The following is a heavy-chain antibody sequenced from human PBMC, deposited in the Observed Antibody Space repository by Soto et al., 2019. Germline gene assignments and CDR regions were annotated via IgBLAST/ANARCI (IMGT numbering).Heavy chain of an antibody. J-gene: IGHJ5*02. CDR1: GYTFTTYG. D-gene: IGHD3-10*01. V-gene: IGHV1-18*01. CDR3: ARDLAWGSGRDVVSEDWLDP. Sequence: QVQLVQSGVEVKKPGASVKVSCKASGYTFTTYGLSWVRQAPGQGLEWMGWISGYNGDTVYGQKFKGRVTMTTDTVTSIAYMEVRSLRSDDSAVYYCARDLAWGSGRDVVSEDWLDPWGQGTLVTASS. CDR2: ISGYNGDT.